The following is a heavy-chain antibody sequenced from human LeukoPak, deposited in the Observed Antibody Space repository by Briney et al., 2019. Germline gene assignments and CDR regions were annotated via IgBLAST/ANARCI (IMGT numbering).Heavy chain of an antibody. V-gene: IGHV3-48*02. D-gene: IGHD5-12*01. CDR2: ISTGSSTI. J-gene: IGHJ6*03. CDR3: ARDGWVATLYYMDV. Sequence: GGSLRLSCAASGFTFNTYSMNWVRQAPGKGLEWVSYISTGSSTIYYADSVKGRFTISRDNARKSLYLQMNSLRDEDTAVYYCARDGWVATLYYMDVWGKGTTVTVSS. CDR1: GFTFNTYS.